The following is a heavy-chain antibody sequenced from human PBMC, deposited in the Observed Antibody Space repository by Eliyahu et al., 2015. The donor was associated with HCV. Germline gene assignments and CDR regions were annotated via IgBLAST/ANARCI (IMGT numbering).Heavy chain of an antibody. CDR2: IYYSGST. CDR1: GGSISSGDYY. CDR3: ARGLRGPLGDYGWYFDL. V-gene: IGHV4-30-4*01. Sequence: QVQLQESGPGLVKPSQTLSLTCTVSGGSISSGDYYWSWIRQPPGKGLEWIGYIYYSGSTYYNPSLKSRVTISVDTSKNQFSLKLSSVTAADTAVYYCARGLRGPLGDYGWYFDLWGRGTLVTVSS. D-gene: IGHD4-17*01. J-gene: IGHJ2*01.